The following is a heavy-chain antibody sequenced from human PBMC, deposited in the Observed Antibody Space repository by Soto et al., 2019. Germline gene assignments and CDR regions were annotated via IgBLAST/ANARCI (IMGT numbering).Heavy chain of an antibody. J-gene: IGHJ4*02. CDR2: IIPIFGTA. Sequence: SVKVSCKASGGTFSSYAISWVRQAPGQGLEWMGGIIPIFGTANYAQKFQGRVTITADESTSTAYMELSSLRSEDTAVYYCASSIPRYCSGGSCYSEGYLDYWGQGTLVTVSS. V-gene: IGHV1-69*13. D-gene: IGHD2-15*01. CDR3: ASSIPRYCSGGSCYSEGYLDY. CDR1: GGTFSSYA.